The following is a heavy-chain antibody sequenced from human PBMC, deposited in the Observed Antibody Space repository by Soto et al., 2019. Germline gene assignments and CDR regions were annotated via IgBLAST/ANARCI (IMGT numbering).Heavy chain of an antibody. J-gene: IGHJ6*02. Sequence: ASVKVSCKASGYTFTSYAMHCVRQAPGQRLEWMGWINAGNGNTKYSQKFQGRVTITRDTSASTAYMELSSLRSEDTAVYYCARSFREGYCTNGVCYNDYYYGMEVWGQGTTVTVSS. CDR3: ARSFREGYCTNGVCYNDYYYGMEV. CDR1: GYTFTSYA. D-gene: IGHD2-8*01. CDR2: INAGNGNT. V-gene: IGHV1-3*01.